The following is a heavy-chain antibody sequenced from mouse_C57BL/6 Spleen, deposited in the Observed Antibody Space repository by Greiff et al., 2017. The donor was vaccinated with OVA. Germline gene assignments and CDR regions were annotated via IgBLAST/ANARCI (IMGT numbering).Heavy chain of an antibody. V-gene: IGHV1-19*01. D-gene: IGHD6-1*01. CDR1: GYTFPDYY. CDR2: INPYNGGT. J-gene: IGHJ4*01. CDR3: ARAAEEPYAMDY. Sequence: EVQLQQSGPVLVKPGASVTMSCKASGYTFPDYYMNWVKQSHGKSLEWIGVINPYNGGTSYNQKFKGKATLTVDKSASTAYMELNSLTSEDSAFYYCARAAEEPYAMDYWGQGTSVTVSS.